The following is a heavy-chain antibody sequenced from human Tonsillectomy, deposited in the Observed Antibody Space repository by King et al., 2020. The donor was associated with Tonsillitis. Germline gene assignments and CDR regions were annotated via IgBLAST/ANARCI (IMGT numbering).Heavy chain of an antibody. CDR1: GFTFSSYA. CDR3: ASGLYYGDYVNWGSGY. V-gene: IGHV3-23*04. Sequence: VQLVESGGGLVQPGGSLRLSCAASGFTFSSYAMTWVRQAPGKGLEWVSSLSGSGGNTYYADSVKGRFTISRDNSKNTLYLQMSSLRVEDTAMYYCASGLYYGDYVNWGSGYCGQGTLVTVSS. J-gene: IGHJ4*02. CDR2: LSGSGGNT. D-gene: IGHD4-17*01.